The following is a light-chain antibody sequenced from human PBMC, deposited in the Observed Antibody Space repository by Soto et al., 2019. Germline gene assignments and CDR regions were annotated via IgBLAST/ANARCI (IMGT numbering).Light chain of an antibody. J-gene: IGLJ2*01. V-gene: IGLV4-69*01. CDR3: QTWGSGIVV. CDR2: LNSDGSH. CDR1: SGHSNYA. Sequence: QLVLTQSPSASASLGASVKLTCTLSSGHSNYAIAWHQQQSEKGPRYLMKLNSDGSHSKGDGIPDRFSGSSSGAERYLTLPSLQSEDEADYFWQTWGSGIVVFGGGTKLTVL.